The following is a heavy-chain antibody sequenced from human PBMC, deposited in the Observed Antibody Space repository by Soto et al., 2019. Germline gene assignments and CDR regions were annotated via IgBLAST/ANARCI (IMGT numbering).Heavy chain of an antibody. V-gene: IGHV1-18*01. J-gene: IGHJ6*03. CDR2: ISAYNGNT. CDR1: GYTFTSYG. D-gene: IGHD3-10*01. CDR3: ARADYGSGSYYYYYMDV. Sequence: GASVKVSCKASGYTFTSYGISWVRQAPGQGLEWMGWISAYNGNTNYAQKLQGRVTMTTDTSTSTAYMELRSLRSDDTAVYYCARADYGSGSYYYYYMDVWGKGTTVTVSS.